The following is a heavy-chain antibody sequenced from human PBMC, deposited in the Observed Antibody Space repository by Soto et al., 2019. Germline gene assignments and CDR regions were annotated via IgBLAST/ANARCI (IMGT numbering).Heavy chain of an antibody. Sequence: QVQVVQSGAEVKKPGAPVKVSCKASGYTFTSYYMNWVRQAPGQGLEWMGTINPSSSTTSYAQKFQGRVTMTRDTSTSTVYMELSSLRSEDAAMYYCAREAGSHGFDIWGQGTRVTVSS. CDR3: AREAGSHGFDI. J-gene: IGHJ3*02. CDR2: INPSSSTT. CDR1: GYTFTSYY. V-gene: IGHV1-46*01.